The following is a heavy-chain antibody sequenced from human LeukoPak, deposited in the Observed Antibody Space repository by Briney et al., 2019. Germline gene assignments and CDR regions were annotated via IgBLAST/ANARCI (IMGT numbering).Heavy chain of an antibody. D-gene: IGHD3-10*01. V-gene: IGHV2-70*11. CDR3: ARIQTTLSSGSYPYYFDY. CDR1: GFSLSTSGMC. Sequence: SGPTLVKPTQTLTLTCTCSGFSLSTSGMCVSWIRQPPGKALEWLARIDWDDDTYYSTSLKTRLTISKDTSKNQVVLTMTNMDPVHTATYYCARIQTTLSSGSYPYYFDYWGQGTLVTVSS. J-gene: IGHJ4*02. CDR2: IDWDDDT.